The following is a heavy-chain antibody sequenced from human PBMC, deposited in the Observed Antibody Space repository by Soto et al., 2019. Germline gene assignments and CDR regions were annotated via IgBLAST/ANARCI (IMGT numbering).Heavy chain of an antibody. CDR3: ATDYDDSSGYYSRDRAFDI. D-gene: IGHD3-22*01. Sequence: ASVKVSCKVSGYTLTELSMHWVRQAPGKGLEWMGGFDPEDGETIYAQKFQGRVTMTEDTSTDTAYMELSSLRSEDTAVYYCATDYDDSSGYYSRDRAFDIWGQGTMVTVSS. V-gene: IGHV1-24*01. J-gene: IGHJ3*02. CDR2: FDPEDGET. CDR1: GYTLTELS.